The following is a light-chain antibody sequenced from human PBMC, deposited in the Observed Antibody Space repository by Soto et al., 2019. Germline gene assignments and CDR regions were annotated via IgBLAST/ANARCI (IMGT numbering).Light chain of an antibody. CDR3: QQRSNWPLS. CDR2: DAS. V-gene: IGKV3-11*01. J-gene: IGKJ4*01. CDR1: QSVSSS. Sequence: EIVLTQSPATLSLSPGERATLSCTASQSVSSSLAWYQQKPGQPPRLLIYDASNRATGIPARFSGSGSGTDFTLTTSSLEPEDFAVYYCQQRSNWPLSFGRGTKVEVK.